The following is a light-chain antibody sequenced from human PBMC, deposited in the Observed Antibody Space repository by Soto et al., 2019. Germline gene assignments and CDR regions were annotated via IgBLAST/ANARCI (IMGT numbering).Light chain of an antibody. J-gene: IGLJ1*01. V-gene: IGLV2-14*03. Sequence: QSALTQPASVSGAPGQSITISCTGTSSDVGCFNYVSWYQQPPGKAPKLMIYDVTHRPSGVSYRFSGSKSGNTASLTSSGLQAEDDDYYCCSSCTSSSTCVFGTGTKLTVL. CDR3: SSCTSSSTCV. CDR1: SSDVGCFNY. CDR2: DVT.